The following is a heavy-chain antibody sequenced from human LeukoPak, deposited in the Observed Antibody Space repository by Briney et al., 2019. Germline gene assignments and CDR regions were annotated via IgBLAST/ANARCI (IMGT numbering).Heavy chain of an antibody. CDR2: IIPIFGTA. CDR3: ARDRDFWSGYYAIGGFDY. Sequence: SVRVSCKASGGTFSSYAISWVRQAPGQGLEWMGRIIPIFGTANYAQKFQGRVTITTDESTSTAYMELSSLRSEDTAVYYCARDRDFWSGYYAIGGFDYWGQGTLVTVSS. D-gene: IGHD3-3*01. J-gene: IGHJ4*02. CDR1: GGTFSSYA. V-gene: IGHV1-69*05.